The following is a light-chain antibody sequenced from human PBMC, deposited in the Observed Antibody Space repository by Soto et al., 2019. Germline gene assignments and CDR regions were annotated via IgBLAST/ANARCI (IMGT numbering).Light chain of an antibody. CDR1: SSNIGNNY. V-gene: IGLV1-51*01. Sequence: QTVVTQPPSVSAAPGQKVTISCSGSSSNIGNNYVSWYHRVPGTAPKLLIYDNNERPSGIPDRFSGSKSGTSATLDITGLQTGDEGDYYCGTWDSRLRVVVFGGGTKLTVL. CDR3: GTWDSRLRVVV. CDR2: DNN. J-gene: IGLJ2*01.